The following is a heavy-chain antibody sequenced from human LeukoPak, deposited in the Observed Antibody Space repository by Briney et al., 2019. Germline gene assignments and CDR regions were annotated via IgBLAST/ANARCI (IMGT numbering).Heavy chain of an antibody. J-gene: IGHJ6*03. V-gene: IGHV3-11*04. CDR2: ISGRGGTI. Sequence: PGGSLRLSCAASGFTFSNAWMSWVRQAPGKGLEWVAYISGRGGTIYYADSVKGRFTISRDNAKTSLFLQMNSLRAEDAAVYYCARDRVVDTAKIGKFYYYHMDVWGKGTTVTVSS. D-gene: IGHD5-18*01. CDR1: GFTFSNAW. CDR3: ARDRVVDTAKIGKFYYYHMDV.